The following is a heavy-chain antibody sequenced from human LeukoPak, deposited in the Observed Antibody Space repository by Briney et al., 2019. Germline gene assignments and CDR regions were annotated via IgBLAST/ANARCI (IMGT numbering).Heavy chain of an antibody. J-gene: IGHJ4*02. Sequence: GGPLRLSCAASGFTFSKAWMSWVPQAPGKGLEWVGRIKSKIDGGKIEYAAPVKGRFTISRDDSKNTQYLQMNSLKTEDTAVHYCTTDGYCSGGNCYSFDNWGQGTLVTVSS. CDR2: IKSKIDGGKI. CDR3: TTDGYCSGGNCYSFDN. D-gene: IGHD2-15*01. V-gene: IGHV3-15*01. CDR1: GFTFSKAW.